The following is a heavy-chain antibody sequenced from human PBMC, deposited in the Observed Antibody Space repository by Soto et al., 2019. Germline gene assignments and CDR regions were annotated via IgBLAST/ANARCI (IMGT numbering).Heavy chain of an antibody. V-gene: IGHV1-8*01. CDR3: SRWAYNGYFHWFEP. J-gene: IGHJ5*02. D-gene: IGHD5-12*01. CDR2: MNPNSGNA. Sequence: ASVKISSQAAGYSFTRHDINWLRQAAGQGIEWMGWMNPNSGNAVYAQKFQGRVTMTSNNSITTASIEVTSLKSEDTAVYFCSRWAYNGYFHWFEPWGQGTLVTVSS. CDR1: GYSFTRHD.